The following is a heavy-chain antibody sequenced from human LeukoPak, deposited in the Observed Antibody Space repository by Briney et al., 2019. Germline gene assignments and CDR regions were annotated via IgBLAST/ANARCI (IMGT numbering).Heavy chain of an antibody. J-gene: IGHJ5*02. V-gene: IGHV4-61*02. CDR2: IYTSGST. Sequence: SETLSRTCTVSGGSISSGSYYWSWIRQPAGKGLEWIGRIYTSGSTNYNPSLKSRVTISVDTSKNQFSLKLSSVTAADTAVYYCARDSSGWSTAVDPWGQGTLVTVSS. CDR3: ARDSSGWSTAVDP. CDR1: GGSISSGSYY. D-gene: IGHD6-19*01.